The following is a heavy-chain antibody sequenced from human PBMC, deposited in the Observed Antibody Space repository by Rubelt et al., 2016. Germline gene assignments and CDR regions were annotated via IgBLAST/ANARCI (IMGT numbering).Heavy chain of an antibody. CDR2: IYHSGSS. CDR3: ARGGDRDYGHY. Sequence: QVQLQESGPRLVKPSETLSLTCTVSGYSISSGYYWGWIRQPPGKGLAWIATIYHSGSSYYNSSLKTRATISVDTSKNQFPLKRSSVTAADTAIYYCARGGDRDYGHYWGQGTLVTVSS. D-gene: IGHD4-17*01. J-gene: IGHJ4*02. CDR1: GYSISSGYY. V-gene: IGHV4-38-2*02.